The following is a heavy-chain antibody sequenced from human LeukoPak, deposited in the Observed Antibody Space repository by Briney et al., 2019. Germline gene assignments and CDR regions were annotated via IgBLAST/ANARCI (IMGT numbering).Heavy chain of an antibody. J-gene: IGHJ4*02. V-gene: IGHV4-34*01. D-gene: IGHD3-10*01. CDR2: INHSGST. CDR3: ARSQNYYGSGSFNPPYY. Sequence: SGTLSLTCAVYGGSFSGYYWSWIRQPPGKGLEWIGEINHSGSTNYNPSLKSRVTVSVDTSKNQFSLKLSSVTAADTAVYYCARSQNYYGSGSFNPPYYWGQGTLVTVSS. CDR1: GGSFSGYY.